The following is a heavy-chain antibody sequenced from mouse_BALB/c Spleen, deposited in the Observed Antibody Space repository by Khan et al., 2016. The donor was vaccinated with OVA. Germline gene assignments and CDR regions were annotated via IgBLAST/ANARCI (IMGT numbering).Heavy chain of an antibody. CDR2: ISYSGST. CDR1: GYSITSDYA. V-gene: IGHV3-2*02. CDR3: ARDGSRYNYAMDY. Sequence: VQLQQPGPGLVKPSQSLSLTCTVTGYSITSDYAWNWIRQFPGNTLEWMGYISYSGSTNYNPSLKSRISITRDTSKNQFILQLNSVTTEDTATYYCARDGSRYNYAMDYWGQGTSVTVSS. J-gene: IGHJ4*01. D-gene: IGHD2-3*01.